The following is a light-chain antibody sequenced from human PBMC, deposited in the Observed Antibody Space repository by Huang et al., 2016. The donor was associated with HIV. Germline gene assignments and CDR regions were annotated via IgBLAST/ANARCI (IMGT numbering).Light chain of an antibody. V-gene: IGKV1-9*01. CDR1: QDINTN. J-gene: IGKJ5*01. CDR2: AAS. CDR3: QQLSTYPIT. Sequence: IQLTQSPSSLSASVGDRVIITCRASQDINTNLAWYQQKPGKAPKVLIYAASTLQSGVPSRFSGAASGIYFSLTIDNLQPEDFATYYCQQLSTYPITFGQGTRLDVK.